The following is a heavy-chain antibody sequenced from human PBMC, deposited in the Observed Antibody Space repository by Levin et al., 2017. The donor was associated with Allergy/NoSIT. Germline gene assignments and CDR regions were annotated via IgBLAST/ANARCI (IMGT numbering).Heavy chain of an antibody. V-gene: IGHV7-4-1*02. CDR3: ASDMTVRGLKAMDI. CDR1: GYTFTSYA. D-gene: IGHD3-22*01. J-gene: IGHJ6*02. CDR2: INTNNGNP. Sequence: GESLKISCKASGYTFTSYAINWLRQAPGQGPEWMGWINTNNGNPRYAQGFTGRFVLSLDTSVSTAYLQISSLKAEDTAVYYCASDMTVRGLKAMDIGGQGTTVTVSS.